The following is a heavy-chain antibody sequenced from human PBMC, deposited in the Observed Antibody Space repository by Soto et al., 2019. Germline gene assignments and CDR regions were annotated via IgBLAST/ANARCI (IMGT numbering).Heavy chain of an antibody. V-gene: IGHV3-30*18. J-gene: IGHJ4*02. CDR3: AKEGGMSGSYYISSSYYFDY. CDR2: ISYDGSNT. D-gene: IGHD1-26*01. Sequence: PGGSLRLSCAASGFTFSSYGMHWVRQAPGKGLEWVAIISYDGSNTYYADSVKGRFTISRDNSKNTLYLQMNSLRAEDTSVYYCAKEGGMSGSYYISSSYYFDYWGQGTLVTVSS. CDR1: GFTFSSYG.